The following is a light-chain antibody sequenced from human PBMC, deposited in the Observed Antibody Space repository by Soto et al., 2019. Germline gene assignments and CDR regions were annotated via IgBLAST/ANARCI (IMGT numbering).Light chain of an antibody. CDR1: SSDVGGYNY. CDR3: SAYAGSNNRYV. J-gene: IGLJ1*01. V-gene: IGLV2-8*01. Sequence: QSALTQPPSASGSPGQSVTISCTGTSSDVGGYNYVSWYQQHPGKAPKLMIYEVSKRPSGVPDRFSGSKSGNPASLTVSGLQAEDEADYYCSAYAGSNNRYVFGTGTKLTVL. CDR2: EVS.